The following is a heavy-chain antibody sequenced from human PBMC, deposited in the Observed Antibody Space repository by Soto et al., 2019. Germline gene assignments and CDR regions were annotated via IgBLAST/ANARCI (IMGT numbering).Heavy chain of an antibody. CDR3: ARTPQSPVALAFAVVPPSPYYFDY. Sequence: QVQLVESGGGVVQPGRSLRLSCAASGFTFSSYAMHWVRQAPGKGLEWVAVISYDGSNKYYADSVKGRFTISRDNSKNTLYLQMNSLRAEDTAVYYCARTPQSPVALAFAVVPPSPYYFDYWGQGTLVTVSS. V-gene: IGHV3-30-3*01. J-gene: IGHJ4*02. CDR1: GFTFSSYA. D-gene: IGHD3-3*01. CDR2: ISYDGSNK.